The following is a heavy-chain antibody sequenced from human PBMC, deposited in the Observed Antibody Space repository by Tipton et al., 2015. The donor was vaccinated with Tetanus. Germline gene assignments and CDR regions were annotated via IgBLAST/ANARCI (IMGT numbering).Heavy chain of an antibody. CDR3: ARVVGRPAAYFDY. CDR1: GGSISSSSYY. Sequence: TLSLTCTVSGGSISSSSYYWGWIRQPPGKGLEWIGSIYYSGITYYNPSLKSRVTISVDTSKNQFSLKLSSVTAADTAVYYCARVVGRPAAYFDYWGQGTLVTVSS. CDR2: IYYSGIT. D-gene: IGHD2-2*01. J-gene: IGHJ4*02. V-gene: IGHV4-39*01.